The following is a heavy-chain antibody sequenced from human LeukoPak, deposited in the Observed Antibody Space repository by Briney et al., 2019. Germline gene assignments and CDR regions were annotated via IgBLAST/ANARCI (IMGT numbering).Heavy chain of an antibody. D-gene: IGHD3-22*01. CDR2: MNPNSGNT. CDR1: GYTFTSYD. J-gene: IGHJ5*02. V-gene: IGHV1-8*02. Sequence: ASVKVSCKASGYTFTSYDINWVRQATGQGLEWMGWMNPNSGNTGYAQKFQGRVTMTRNTSISTAYMELSSLRSEDTAVYYCARVDNFVGYYDSSGYRWGQGTLVTVSS. CDR3: ARVDNFVGYYDSSGYR.